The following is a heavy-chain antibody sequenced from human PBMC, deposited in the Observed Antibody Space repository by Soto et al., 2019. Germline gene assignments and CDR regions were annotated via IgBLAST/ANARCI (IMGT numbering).Heavy chain of an antibody. V-gene: IGHV3-7*01. CDR2: IKQDGSEK. J-gene: IGHJ2*01. CDR3: ARSTGYCSGGSCYQDYWYFDL. D-gene: IGHD2-15*01. Sequence: VQLVESGGGLVQPGGSLRLSCAASGFTFSRNWMSWVRQAPGKGLEWVANIKQDGSEKYYVDSVKGRFTISRDNAKNSLYLQMNSLRAEDTAVFYCARSTGYCSGGSCYQDYWYFDLWGRGTLVTVSS. CDR1: GFTFSRNW.